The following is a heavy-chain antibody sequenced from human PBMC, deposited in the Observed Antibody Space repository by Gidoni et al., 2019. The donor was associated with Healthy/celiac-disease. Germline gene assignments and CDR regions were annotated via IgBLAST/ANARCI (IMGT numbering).Heavy chain of an antibody. J-gene: IGHJ4*02. CDR3: AKGGRGLRSPDY. D-gene: IGHD3-10*01. CDR1: GFTFDDYA. V-gene: IGHV3-9*01. CDR2: ISWNSGSI. Sequence: EVQLVESGGGLVQPGRSLILSCSASGFTFDDYAMHWVRQAPGKGLEWVSGISWNSGSIGDADSVKGRFTISRDNAKNSLYLQMNSLRAEDTALYYCAKGGRGLRSPDYWGQGTLVTVSS.